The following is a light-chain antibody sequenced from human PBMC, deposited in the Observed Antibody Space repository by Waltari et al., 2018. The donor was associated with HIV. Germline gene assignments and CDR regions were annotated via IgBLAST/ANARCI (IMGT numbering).Light chain of an antibody. CDR3: QQYYSSPT. Sequence: DIVMTQSPDSLAVSLGERATITCKSSQSLLFRSDNKNYLTWYQQKPGQPPKLLIYWATTRESGVPYRFSGSGSGTDFTLTISSLQAEDVAVYYCQQYYSSPTFGQGTKVEIK. V-gene: IGKV4-1*01. CDR1: QSLLFRSDNKNY. J-gene: IGKJ1*01. CDR2: WAT.